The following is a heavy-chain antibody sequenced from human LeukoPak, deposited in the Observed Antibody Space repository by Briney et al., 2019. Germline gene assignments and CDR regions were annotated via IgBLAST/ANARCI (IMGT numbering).Heavy chain of an antibody. CDR3: ARLPTAINGYFDP. Sequence: GGSLRLSCAASGFTFSSYGMHWVRQAPGKGLEWVAVIWYDGSNKYYADSVKGRFTISRDNSKNTLYLQVNSLRAEDTAVYFCARLPTAINGYFDPWGQGTLVTVSS. J-gene: IGHJ5*02. CDR1: GFTFSSYG. V-gene: IGHV3-33*01. CDR2: IWYDGSNK. D-gene: IGHD2-2*01.